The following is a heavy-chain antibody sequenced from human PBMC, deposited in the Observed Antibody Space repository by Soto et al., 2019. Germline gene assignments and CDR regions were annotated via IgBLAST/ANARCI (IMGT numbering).Heavy chain of an antibody. J-gene: IGHJ4*02. CDR3: AREYSHYDILTGYYNY. CDR1: GSTFSSNS. CDR2: ISSSSSYI. V-gene: IGHV3-21*01. D-gene: IGHD3-9*01. Sequence: EVQLVESGGGLVKPGGSLRPSCAPSGSTFSSNSMNWARKAPGKGLGGASSISSSSSYIYYADSVKGRFTISRDNAKNSLYLQMNSLRAEDTAVYYCAREYSHYDILTGYYNYWGQGTLVTVSS.